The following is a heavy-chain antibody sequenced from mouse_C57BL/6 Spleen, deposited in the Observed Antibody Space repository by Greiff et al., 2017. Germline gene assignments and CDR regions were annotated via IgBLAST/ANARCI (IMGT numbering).Heavy chain of an antibody. D-gene: IGHD2-4*01. V-gene: IGHV14-3*01. Sequence: VQLQQSVAELVRPGASVKLSCTASGFNIKNTYMHWVKQRPEQGLEWLGRIDPANGNTKYAPKFQGKATITADTSSNTAYLQLSSLTSEDPAIYYCSRWDDYGGGGYAIDYWGQGTSVTVSS. CDR3: SRWDDYGGGGYAIDY. J-gene: IGHJ4*01. CDR1: GFNIKNTY. CDR2: IDPANGNT.